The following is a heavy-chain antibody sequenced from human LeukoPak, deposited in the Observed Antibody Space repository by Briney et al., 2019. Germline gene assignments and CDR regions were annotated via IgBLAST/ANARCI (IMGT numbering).Heavy chain of an antibody. CDR2: IYYSEST. CDR1: GGSISSHY. J-gene: IGHJ5*02. Sequence: PSETLSLTCTVSGGSISSHYWSWIRQPPGKGLEWIGYIYYSESTNYNPSLKSRVTISVDTSKNQFSLKLSSVTAADTAVYYCARGGFGVTTSWWFDPWGQGTLVTVSS. D-gene: IGHD4-11*01. CDR3: ARGGFGVTTSWWFDP. V-gene: IGHV4-59*11.